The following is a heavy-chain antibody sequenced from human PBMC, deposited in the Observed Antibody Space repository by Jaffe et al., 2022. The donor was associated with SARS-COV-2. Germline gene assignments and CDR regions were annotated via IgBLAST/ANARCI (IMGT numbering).Heavy chain of an antibody. J-gene: IGHJ3*02. CDR1: GFTFSTYG. CDR3: AKAAGYITIEI. Sequence: EVQLVESGGGLVQPGGSLRLACAASGFTFSTYGMSWVRQAPGKGLEWVSAISGSGGSTYYPDSVKGRFTISRDNSKNTLYLQMNSLRAEDTAVYYCAKAAGYITIEIWGQGTMVTVSS. V-gene: IGHV3-23*04. D-gene: IGHD3-10*01. CDR2: ISGSGGST.